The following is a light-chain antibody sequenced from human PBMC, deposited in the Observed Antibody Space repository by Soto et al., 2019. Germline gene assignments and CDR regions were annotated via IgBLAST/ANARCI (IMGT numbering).Light chain of an antibody. V-gene: IGLV1-40*01. J-gene: IGLJ3*02. CDR3: QSFDRGLGGDRV. Sequence: QSVLTQPPSVSGAPGQTVTISCTGSTSNLGAGYGVHWYQQLPGKVPRLLIYASTNRPSGVPDRFSGSKSGASASLAITGLRAEDEADYYCQSFDRGLGGDRVFGGGTKVTVL. CDR2: AST. CDR1: TSNLGAGYG.